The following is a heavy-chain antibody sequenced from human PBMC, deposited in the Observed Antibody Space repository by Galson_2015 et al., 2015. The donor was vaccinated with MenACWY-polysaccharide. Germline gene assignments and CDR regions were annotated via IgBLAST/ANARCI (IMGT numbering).Heavy chain of an antibody. Sequence: SLRLSCAASTVTFRGSGMHWVRQAPGKGLEWVAVIQYDAVYKQYLDSVKGRLSVSRDNSKSTLYLEMNNLRAEDTALYYCAREGSRIVFHAFDVWGQGTMVIVSS. V-gene: IGHV3-33*01. J-gene: IGHJ3*01. CDR3: AREGSRIVFHAFDV. D-gene: IGHD3-10*02. CDR2: IQYDAVYK. CDR1: TVTFRGSG.